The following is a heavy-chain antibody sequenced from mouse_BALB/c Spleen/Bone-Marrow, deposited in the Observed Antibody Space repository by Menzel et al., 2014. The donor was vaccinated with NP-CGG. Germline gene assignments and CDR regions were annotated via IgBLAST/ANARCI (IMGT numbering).Heavy chain of an antibody. V-gene: IGHV14-3*02. Sequence: EVKVEESGAELVKPGASVKLSCTASGFNIKDTYMHWVKQRPEQGLEWIGRIDPANGNTKYDPKFQGKATITADTSSNTAYLQLSSLTSEYTAVYYCALYYDYDVGYWGQGTTLTVS. CDR2: IDPANGNT. D-gene: IGHD2-4*01. CDR3: ALYYDYDVGY. J-gene: IGHJ2*01. CDR1: GFNIKDTY.